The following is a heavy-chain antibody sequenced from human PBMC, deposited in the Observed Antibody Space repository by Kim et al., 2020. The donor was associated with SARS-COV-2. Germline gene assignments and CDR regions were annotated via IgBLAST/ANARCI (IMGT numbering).Heavy chain of an antibody. D-gene: IGHD3-3*01. CDR2: ISGSGGST. V-gene: IGHV3-23*01. Sequence: GGSLRLSCAASGFTFSSYAMSWVRQAPGKGLEWVSAISGSGGSTYYADSVKGRFTISRDNSKNTLYLQMNSLRAEDTAVYYCAKGPNAYYDFWSGYFTGWGQGTLVTVSS. CDR1: GFTFSSYA. J-gene: IGHJ4*02. CDR3: AKGPNAYYDFWSGYFTG.